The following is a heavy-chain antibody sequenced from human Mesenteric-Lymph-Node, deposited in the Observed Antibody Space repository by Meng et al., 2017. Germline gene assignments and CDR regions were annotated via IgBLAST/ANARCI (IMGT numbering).Heavy chain of an antibody. CDR3: AKVSSFGDNLYYYYYGMDV. D-gene: IGHD3-16*01. CDR1: DGSITNYY. CDR2: VSYSGNT. Sequence: SETLSLTCTVSDGSITNYYWGWFRQPPGKRLECIGYVSYSGNTNYNPSLKSRVTISVDTSKSQFSLKLSSVTAVDTAVYYCAKVSSFGDNLYYYYYGMDVWGQGTTVTVSS. J-gene: IGHJ6*02. V-gene: IGHV4-59*01.